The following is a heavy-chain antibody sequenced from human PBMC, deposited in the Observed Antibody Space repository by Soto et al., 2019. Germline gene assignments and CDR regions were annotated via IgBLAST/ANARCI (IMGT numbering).Heavy chain of an antibody. CDR3: ARGSYASNVFIMDV. CDR2: LNPTGGDT. CDR1: GYTFTTYF. D-gene: IGHD4-4*01. V-gene: IGHV1-46*01. Sequence: GASVKVSCKASGYTFTTYFMHWVRQAPGQGFEWMGRLNPTGGDTVYAKKFQGRVTVSRDTSTSTVYIELGSLTSKDTAVYYCARGSYASNVFIMDVWGQGTTLTASS. J-gene: IGHJ6*02.